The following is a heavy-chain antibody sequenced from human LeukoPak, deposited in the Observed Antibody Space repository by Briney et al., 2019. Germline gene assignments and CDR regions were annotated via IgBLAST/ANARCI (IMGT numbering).Heavy chain of an antibody. CDR3: ARDRGIFGVDNWFDP. V-gene: IGHV1-69*04. CDR2: IIPILGIA. Sequence: ASVKVSCKASGGTFSSYTISWVRQAPGQGLEWMGRIIPILGIANYAQKFQGRVTITADKSTSTACMELSSLRSEDTAVYYCARDRGIFGVDNWFDPWGQGTLVTVSS. CDR1: GGTFSSYT. J-gene: IGHJ5*02. D-gene: IGHD3-3*01.